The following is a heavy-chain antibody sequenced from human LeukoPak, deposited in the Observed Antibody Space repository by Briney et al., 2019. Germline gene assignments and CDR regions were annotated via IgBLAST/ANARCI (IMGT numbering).Heavy chain of an antibody. V-gene: IGHV4-59*11. CDR2: IYYSGNT. D-gene: IGHD6-19*01. Sequence: SSETLSLTCTVSGGSISSHYWSWIRQPPGKGLEWIGYIYYSGNTNSNPSLKSRVTVSVDTSNNQFSLKLSSATDADTAVYYCAREVAGSIYWGQGTLVTVSS. J-gene: IGHJ4*02. CDR3: AREVAGSIY. CDR1: GGSISSHY.